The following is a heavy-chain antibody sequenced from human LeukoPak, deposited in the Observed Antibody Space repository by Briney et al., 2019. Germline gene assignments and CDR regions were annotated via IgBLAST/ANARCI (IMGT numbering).Heavy chain of an antibody. V-gene: IGHV3-53*01. CDR3: ARDRRFDP. J-gene: IGHJ5*02. CDR1: GFIVSSNY. CDR2: IYRDGTT. Sequence: GGSLRLSCAASGFIVSSNYMSWVRQAPGKGLEWVSVIYRDGTTYYADSVKGRFTISRDNSKNTLYLQMNSLRAEDTAAYYCARDRRFDPWGQGTLVTVSS.